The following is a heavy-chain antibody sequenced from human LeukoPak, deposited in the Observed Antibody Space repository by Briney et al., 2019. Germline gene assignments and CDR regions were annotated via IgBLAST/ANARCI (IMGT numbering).Heavy chain of an antibody. D-gene: IGHD5-18*01. CDR2: INWNGRIT. V-gene: IGHV3-20*04. CDR1: GFTFDDYA. CDR3: ARGSVQLWLRDTYYYMDV. Sequence: GEPLRLSCAASGFTFDDYAMNWVRHVPGRGLEWVSGINWNGRITEYADSVKDRFTISRQNTKNSLYLYMNNLGGEDAALYFCARGSVQLWLRDTYYYMDVWGKGTTVTVSS. J-gene: IGHJ6*03.